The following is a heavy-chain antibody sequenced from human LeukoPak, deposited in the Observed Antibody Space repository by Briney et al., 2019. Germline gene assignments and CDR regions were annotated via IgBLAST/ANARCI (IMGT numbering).Heavy chain of an antibody. CDR2: INHSGST. D-gene: IGHD2-2*01. Sequence: PSETLSLTCAVYGESFSGYYWSWIRQPPGKGLEWIGEINHSGSTNYNPSLKSRVTISVDTSKTQFSLKLSSVTAADTAVYYCARGWGVVVPAASMDVWGKGTTVAVSS. CDR1: GESFSGYY. CDR3: ARGWGVVVPAASMDV. J-gene: IGHJ6*03. V-gene: IGHV4-34*01.